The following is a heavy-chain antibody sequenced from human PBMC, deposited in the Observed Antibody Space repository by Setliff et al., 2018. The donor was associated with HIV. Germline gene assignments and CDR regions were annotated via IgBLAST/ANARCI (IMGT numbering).Heavy chain of an antibody. Sequence: SETLSLTCTVSGGSININNYYWGWIRQPPGKGLEWIGSIYYSGATYYKPSLKSRLTIAIDTSKNQFSLKLRSVTAADTAVYYCARSARFFYASGSRRYFDLWGRGTLVTVSS. V-gene: IGHV4-39*01. CDR2: IYYSGAT. J-gene: IGHJ2*01. CDR1: GGSININNYY. D-gene: IGHD3-10*01. CDR3: ARSARFFYASGSRRYFDL.